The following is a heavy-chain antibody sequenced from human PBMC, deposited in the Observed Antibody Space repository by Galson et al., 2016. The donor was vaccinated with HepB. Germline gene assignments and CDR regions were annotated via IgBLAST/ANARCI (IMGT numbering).Heavy chain of an antibody. CDR3: ARVLLDDDLLPGSFDFYYYGMDV. CDR1: GYTLTSSF. CDR2: INPSADTT. J-gene: IGHJ6*02. Sequence: SVKVSCKASGYTLTSSFIHWVRQAPGQGLEWMGIINPSADTTNYAQRFRGRVTLTTDTSTSTVYRELSSLITDATAVYYCARVLLDDDLLPGSFDFYYYGMDVWGQGTLVIVSS. V-gene: IGHV1-46*01. D-gene: IGHD3-9*01.